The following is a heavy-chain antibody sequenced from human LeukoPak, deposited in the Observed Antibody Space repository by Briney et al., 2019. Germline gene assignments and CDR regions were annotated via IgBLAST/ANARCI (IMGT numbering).Heavy chain of an antibody. CDR1: GGSISSSSYY. Sequence: SETLSLTCTVSGGSISSSSYYWGWIRQPPGKGLEWIGSIYYSGSTYYNPSLKSRVTISVDTSKNQFSLKLSSVTAADTAVYYCARDRNYDFWRGYFLSWFDPWGQGTLVTVSS. J-gene: IGHJ5*02. CDR2: IYYSGST. D-gene: IGHD3-3*01. V-gene: IGHV4-39*07. CDR3: ARDRNYDFWRGYFLSWFDP.